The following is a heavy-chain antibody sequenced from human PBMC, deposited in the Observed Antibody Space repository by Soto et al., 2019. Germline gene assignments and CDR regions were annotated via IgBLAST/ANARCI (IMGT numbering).Heavy chain of an antibody. CDR3: AKIRFSGGWYDAVDY. CDR1: GFTPSRYA. CDR2: IGGSGGST. D-gene: IGHD6-19*01. V-gene: IGHV3-23*01. Sequence: GGSLRLPSAASGFTPSRYAKSWVLQAPWKGLEWVSAIGGSGGSTYYADSVKGRFTISRDNSKNTLYLQMNSLRAEDTAVYYCAKIRFSGGWYDAVDYWGQGTLVTVSS. J-gene: IGHJ4*02.